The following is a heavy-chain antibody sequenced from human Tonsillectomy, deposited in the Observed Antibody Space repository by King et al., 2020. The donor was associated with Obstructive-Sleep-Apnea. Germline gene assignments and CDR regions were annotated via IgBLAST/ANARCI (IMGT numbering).Heavy chain of an antibody. D-gene: IGHD3-10*01. Sequence: VQLQESGPGLVKPSETLSLTCTVSVGSISSYYWSWIRQPPGKGLAGIGYIYYSGSTNYNPSPNSRVTISVYTSKNQFSLKLSSVTAADTAVYYCARATLWFGETCFDYWGQGTLVTVSS. J-gene: IGHJ4*02. V-gene: IGHV4-59*01. CDR2: IYYSGST. CDR1: VGSISSYY. CDR3: ARATLWFGETCFDY.